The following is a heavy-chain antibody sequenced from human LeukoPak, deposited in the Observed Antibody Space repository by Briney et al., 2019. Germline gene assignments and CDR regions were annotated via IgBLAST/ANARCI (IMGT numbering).Heavy chain of an antibody. CDR1: GFTFSSYD. Sequence: GGSLRLSCAASGFTFSSYDMHWVRQAPGKGLEWVAVISSDGSDKYYADSVKGRFTISRDNSKNTLYLQMNSLRAEDTAVYYCASPFRNWGQGTLVTVSS. J-gene: IGHJ4*02. CDR2: ISSDGSDK. V-gene: IGHV3-30*03. CDR3: ASPFRN.